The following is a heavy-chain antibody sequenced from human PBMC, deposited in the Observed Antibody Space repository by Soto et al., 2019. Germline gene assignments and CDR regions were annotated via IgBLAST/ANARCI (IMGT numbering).Heavy chain of an antibody. CDR2: MNPNSGNT. V-gene: IGHV1-8*01. Sequence: VASVKVSCKASGYTFTSYDINWVRQATGQGLEWMGWMNPNSGNTGYAQKFQGRVTMTRNTSISTAYMELSSLRSEDTAVYYCARGRSGWYRNYYYYGMDVWGQGTTVTVSS. J-gene: IGHJ6*02. CDR1: GYTFTSYD. CDR3: ARGRSGWYRNYYYYGMDV. D-gene: IGHD6-19*01.